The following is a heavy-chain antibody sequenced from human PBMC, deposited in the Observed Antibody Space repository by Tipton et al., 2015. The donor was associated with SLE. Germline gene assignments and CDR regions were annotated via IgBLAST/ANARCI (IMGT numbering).Heavy chain of an antibody. CDR1: GGSISSGGYY. CDR3: ARWIPLTGINV. D-gene: IGHD5-18*01. J-gene: IGHJ6*02. V-gene: IGHV4-31*03. CDR2: IYYSGNT. Sequence: TLSLTCTVSGGSISSGGYYWTWIRQLPGKGLEWIGYIYYSGNTYYNPSLGSRLTTSVDTSKDQFSLRLTSVTAADTAVYYCARWIPLTGINVWGQGATVTVSS.